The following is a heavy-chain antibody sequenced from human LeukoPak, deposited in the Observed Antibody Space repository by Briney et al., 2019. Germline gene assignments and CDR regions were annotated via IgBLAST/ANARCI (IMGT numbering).Heavy chain of an antibody. J-gene: IGHJ4*02. CDR3: ARDGGDD. CDR1: GGTFSSYA. D-gene: IGHD3-10*01. CDR2: INPNSGGT. V-gene: IGHV1-2*04. Sequence: RASVKVSCKASGGTFSSYAISWVRQAPGQGLEWMGWINPNSGGTNYAQKFQGWVTMTRDTSISTAYMELSRLRSDDTAVYYCARDGGDDWGQGTLVTVSS.